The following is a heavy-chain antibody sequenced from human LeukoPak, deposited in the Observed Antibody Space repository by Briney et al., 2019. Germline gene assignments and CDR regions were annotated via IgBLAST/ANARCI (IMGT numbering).Heavy chain of an antibody. Sequence: PGGSLRLSCAASGFTFSSYGMHWVRQAPGKGLEWVAVISYDGSNKYYADSVKGRFTISRDNSKNTLYLQMNSLRAEDTAVYYCAKADTMVRDDLDAFDIWGQGTMVTVSS. J-gene: IGHJ3*02. CDR2: ISYDGSNK. V-gene: IGHV3-30*18. D-gene: IGHD3-10*01. CDR1: GFTFSSYG. CDR3: AKADTMVRDDLDAFDI.